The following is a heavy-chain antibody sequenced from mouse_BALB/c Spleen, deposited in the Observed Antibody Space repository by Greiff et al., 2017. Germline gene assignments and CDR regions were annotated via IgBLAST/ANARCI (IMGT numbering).Heavy chain of an antibody. Sequence: EVQLVESGGGLVQPGGSRKLSCAASGFTFSSFGMHWVRQAPEKGREWVAYISSGSSTIYYADTVKGRFTISRDNPKNTLFLQMTSLRSEDTAMYYCARSLYYDYDWFAYWGQGTLVTVSA. D-gene: IGHD2-4*01. CDR3: ARSLYYDYDWFAY. V-gene: IGHV5-17*02. J-gene: IGHJ3*01. CDR1: GFTFSSFG. CDR2: ISSGSSTI.